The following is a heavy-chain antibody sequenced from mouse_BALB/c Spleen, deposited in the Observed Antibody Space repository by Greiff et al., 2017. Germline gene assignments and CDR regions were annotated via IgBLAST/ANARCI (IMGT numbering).Heavy chain of an antibody. CDR3: ARDKGPYYYAMDY. CDR2: IWAGGST. V-gene: IGHV2-9*02. CDR1: GFSLTSYG. Sequence: VQRVESGPGLVAPSQSLSITCTVSGFSLTSYGVHWVRQPPGKGLEWLGVIWAGGSTNYNSALMSRLSISKDNSKSQVFLKMNSLQTDDTAMYYCARDKGPYYYAMDYWGQGTSVTVSS. J-gene: IGHJ4*01.